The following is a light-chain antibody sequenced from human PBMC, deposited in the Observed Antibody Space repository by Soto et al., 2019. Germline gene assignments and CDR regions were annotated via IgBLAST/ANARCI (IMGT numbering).Light chain of an antibody. CDR1: QSISSW. CDR3: QQYTT. Sequence: DIPMTQSPSTLSASVGDRVTITCRASQSISSWLAWYQQKPGKAPKLLIYDASSLESGVPSRFSGSGSGTEFTPTISSLQPDDFATYYCQQYTTFGQGTKVEIK. J-gene: IGKJ1*01. CDR2: DAS. V-gene: IGKV1-5*01.